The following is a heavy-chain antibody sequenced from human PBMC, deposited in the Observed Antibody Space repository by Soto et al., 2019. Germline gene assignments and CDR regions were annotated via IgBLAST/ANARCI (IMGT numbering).Heavy chain of an antibody. J-gene: IGHJ5*02. CDR2: IYYSGSA. V-gene: IGHV4-31*03. CDR1: GGSISSGGYY. Sequence: PSETLSLTCTVSGGSISSGGYYWSCIRQHPGKGLELIGYIYYSGSAYYNPSLKSRVTISVDTSKNQVSLKLSSVSDAETAVYYSARAYGRNSGDWFDPWGQGTQVTVSS. CDR3: ARAYGRNSGDWFDP. D-gene: IGHD4-17*01.